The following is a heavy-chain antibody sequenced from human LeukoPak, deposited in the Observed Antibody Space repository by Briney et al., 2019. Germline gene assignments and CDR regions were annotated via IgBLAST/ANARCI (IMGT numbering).Heavy chain of an antibody. CDR1: GFTFRSYS. Sequence: GGSLRLSCGASGFTFRSYSMNWVRRAPGKGLEGVSYISSSSSTIYYADSVKGRFTISRDNAKNSLYLQMNSLRAEDTAVYYCARDEGGNSMFDYWGQGTLVTVSS. V-gene: IGHV3-48*01. CDR2: ISSSSSTI. CDR3: ARDEGGNSMFDY. J-gene: IGHJ4*02. D-gene: IGHD4-23*01.